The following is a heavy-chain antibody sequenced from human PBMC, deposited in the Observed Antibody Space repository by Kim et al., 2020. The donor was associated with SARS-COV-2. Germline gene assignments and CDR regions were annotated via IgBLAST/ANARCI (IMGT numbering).Heavy chain of an antibody. J-gene: IGHJ4*02. CDR2: INSDGSSI. CDR3: AREDSSSLSVDY. CDR1: GFTFSSYW. D-gene: IGHD6-6*01. V-gene: IGHV3-74*01. Sequence: GGSLRLSCAASGFTFSSYWMHWVRQAPGKGLVWVSRINSDGSSISYADSVKGRFTISRDNAKNTLYLQMNSLRAEDTAVYYCAREDSSSLSVDYWGQGTLVTVSS.